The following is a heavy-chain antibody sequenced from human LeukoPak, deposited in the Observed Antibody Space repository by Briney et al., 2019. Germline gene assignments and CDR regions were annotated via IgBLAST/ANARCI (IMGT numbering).Heavy chain of an antibody. CDR3: ARDRITMVRGALWRWFDP. J-gene: IGHJ5*02. Sequence: ASVKVSCKASGGTFSSYAISWVRQAPGQGLEWMGRIIPILGIANYAQKFQGRVTITADKSTSTAYMELSSLRSEDTAVYYCARDRITMVRGALWRWFDPWGQGTLVTVSS. V-gene: IGHV1-69*04. CDR2: IIPILGIA. CDR1: GGTFSSYA. D-gene: IGHD3-10*01.